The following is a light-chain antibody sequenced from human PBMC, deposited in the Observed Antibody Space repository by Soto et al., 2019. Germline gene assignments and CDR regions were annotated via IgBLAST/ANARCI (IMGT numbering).Light chain of an antibody. V-gene: IGKV3-15*01. CDR1: QSVSDN. CDR3: QQYNKWPPYT. CDR2: GAS. J-gene: IGKJ2*01. Sequence: EIVMTQSPCTLSVSPGERVTLSCRASQSVSDNLAWYQQKRGQGPRLLIYGASTRAIGIPARFSGSGSGTDFTLTISSLQSEDFAVYYCQQYNKWPPYTFGQGTKLES.